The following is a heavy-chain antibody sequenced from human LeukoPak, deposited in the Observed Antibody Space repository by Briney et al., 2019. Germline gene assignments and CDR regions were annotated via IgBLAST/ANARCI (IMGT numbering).Heavy chain of an antibody. CDR1: GGSISSGGYY. D-gene: IGHD3-10*01. J-gene: IGHJ5*02. Sequence: SETLSLTCTVSGGSISSGGYYWSWIRQHPGKGLEWIGYIYYSGSTYYNPSLRSRVTISVDTSKNHFSLKLSSVTAADTAVYYCARGSPRYYYGSGSYSADWSDPWGQGTLVTVSS. CDR2: IYYSGST. CDR3: ARGSPRYYYGSGSYSADWSDP. V-gene: IGHV4-31*03.